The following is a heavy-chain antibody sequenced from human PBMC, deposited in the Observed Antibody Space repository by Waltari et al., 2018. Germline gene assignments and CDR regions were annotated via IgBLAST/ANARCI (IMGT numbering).Heavy chain of an antibody. J-gene: IGHJ5*02. V-gene: IGHV1-24*01. D-gene: IGHD2-15*01. CDR3: ATDRVEVVAATRGGWFDP. CDR1: GYTLTELS. CDR2: FEPEDGET. Sequence: QVQLVQSGAEVKKPGASVKVSCKVSGYTLTELSMHWVRQAPGKGLEWMGGFEPEDGETSYAQKFQGRVTMTEDTSTDTAYMELSSLRSEDTAVYYCATDRVEVVAATRGGWFDPWGQGTLVTVSS.